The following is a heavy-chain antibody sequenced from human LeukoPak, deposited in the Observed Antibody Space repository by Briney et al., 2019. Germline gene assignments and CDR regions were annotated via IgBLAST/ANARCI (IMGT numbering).Heavy chain of an antibody. J-gene: IGHJ6*03. V-gene: IGHV3-11*04. CDR3: ARAGELRYMDV. CDR1: GFTFSSSA. D-gene: IGHD3-16*01. CDR2: IKGIGPTT. Sequence: GGSLRLSCAASGFTFSSSAMSWIRQAPGKGLEWVSTIKGIGPTTYYADSLKGRFTISRDNAKNSLFLQMSSLRADDTAIYYCARAGELRYMDVWGKGTAVTVSS.